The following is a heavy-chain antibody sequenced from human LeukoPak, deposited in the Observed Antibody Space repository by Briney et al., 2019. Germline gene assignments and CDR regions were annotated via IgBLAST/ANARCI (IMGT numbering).Heavy chain of an antibody. V-gene: IGHV4-59*01. J-gene: IGHJ5*02. CDR3: ARGPYYDILTGYWSWFDP. D-gene: IGHD3-9*01. Sequence: SETLSLTCTVSGGSISSYYWSWIRQPPGKGLEWIGYIYYSGSTNYNPSLKSRVTISVDTSKNQFSLELSSVTAADTAVYYCARGPYYDILTGYWSWFDPWGQGTLVTVSS. CDR1: GGSISSYY. CDR2: IYYSGST.